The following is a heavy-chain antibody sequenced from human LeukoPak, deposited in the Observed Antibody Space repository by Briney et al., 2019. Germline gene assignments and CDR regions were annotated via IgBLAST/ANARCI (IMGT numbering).Heavy chain of an antibody. V-gene: IGHV3-7*01. CDR1: GFTFSSYG. CDR3: AEAIGGYYYDSSGYCDY. CDR2: IKQDGSEL. Sequence: GGSLRLSCAASGFTFSSYGMHWVRQAPGKGLELVANIKQDGSELYYVDSVKGRFTISRDNAKNSLYLQMNTLRAEDTAVYYCAEAIGGYYYDSSGYCDYWGQGTLVTVSS. D-gene: IGHD3-22*01. J-gene: IGHJ4*02.